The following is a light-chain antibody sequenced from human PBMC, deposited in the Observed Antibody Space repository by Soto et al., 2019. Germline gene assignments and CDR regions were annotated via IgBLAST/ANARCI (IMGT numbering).Light chain of an antibody. J-gene: IGLJ1*01. V-gene: IGLV1-40*01. CDR3: QSYDTSLSALYV. CDR2: GNS. CDR1: NSNIGAGYD. Sequence: QAVVTQPPSVSGAPGQRVTISCTGSNSNIGAGYDVHWYQLLPGTAPKLLIYGNSNRPSGVPDRFSGSKSGTSASLAITGLQAEDEADYCCQSYDTSLSALYVFGTGTKVTVL.